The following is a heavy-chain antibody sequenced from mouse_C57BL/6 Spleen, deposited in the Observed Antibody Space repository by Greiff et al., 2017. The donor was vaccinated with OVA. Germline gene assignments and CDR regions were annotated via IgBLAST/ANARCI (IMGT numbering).Heavy chain of an antibody. Sequence: QVQLKESGPGLVQPSQSLSITSTVSGFSLTSYGVHWVRQSPGKGLEWLGVIWRGGSTDYNAAFMSRLSITKDNSKSQVFFKMNSLQADDTAIYYCAIYDYDGNAMDYWGQGTSVTVSS. CDR1: GFSLTSYG. CDR2: IWRGGST. V-gene: IGHV2-5*01. CDR3: AIYDYDGNAMDY. J-gene: IGHJ4*01. D-gene: IGHD2-4*01.